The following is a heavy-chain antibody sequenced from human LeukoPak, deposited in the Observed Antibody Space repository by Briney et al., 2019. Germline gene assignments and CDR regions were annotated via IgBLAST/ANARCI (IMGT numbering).Heavy chain of an antibody. Sequence: SETLSLTCTVSGGSISSYYWSWIRQPPGKGLKWIGYIYYSGSTNYNPSLKSRVTISVDTSKNQFSLKLSSVTAADTAVYYCASLYSSGWFGDYWGQGTLVTVSS. J-gene: IGHJ4*02. CDR2: IYYSGST. D-gene: IGHD6-19*01. CDR1: GGSISSYY. V-gene: IGHV4-59*01. CDR3: ASLYSSGWFGDY.